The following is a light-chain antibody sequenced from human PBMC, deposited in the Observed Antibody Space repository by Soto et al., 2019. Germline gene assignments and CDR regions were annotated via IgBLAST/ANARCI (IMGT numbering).Light chain of an antibody. V-gene: IGKV1-5*03. J-gene: IGKJ1*01. CDR1: QSISSW. Sequence: DIQLTQSPSTLSASVGDRVTITCRASQSISSWLAWYQQKPGKAPKFLIYKTSNLESGVPSRFSGSGSGTEFTLTSSILQPDDFATYYCQYYNNYCWTFGQGTKVEIK. CDR2: KTS. CDR3: QYYNNYCWT.